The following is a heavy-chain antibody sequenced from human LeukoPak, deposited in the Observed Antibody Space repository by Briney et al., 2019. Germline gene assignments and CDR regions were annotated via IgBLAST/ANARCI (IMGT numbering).Heavy chain of an antibody. V-gene: IGHV4-38-2*02. CDR1: GYSISSGYY. CDR3: ARERYSGSLEHYFDY. J-gene: IGHJ4*02. CDR2: IYHSGST. Sequence: SETLSLTCTVSGYSISSGYYWGWIRQPPGKGLEWIGSIYHSGSTYYNPSLKSRVTISVDTSKNQFSLKLSSVTAADTAVYYCARERYSGSLEHYFDYWGQGTLVTVSS. D-gene: IGHD1-26*01.